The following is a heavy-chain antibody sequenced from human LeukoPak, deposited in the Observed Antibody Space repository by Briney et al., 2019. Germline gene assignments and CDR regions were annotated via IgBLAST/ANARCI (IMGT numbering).Heavy chain of an antibody. CDR1: GYTFTSYD. CDR2: MNPNSGNT. J-gene: IGHJ6*03. CDR3: ARGSGGVAVAGNGFLSYYYYMDV. D-gene: IGHD6-19*01. V-gene: IGHV1-8*01. Sequence: ASVKVSCKASGYTFTSYDINWVRQATGQGLEWMGWMNPNSGNTGYAQKFQGRVTMTRNTSISTAYMELSSLRSEDTAVYYCARGSGGVAVAGNGFLSYYYYMDVWGKGTTVTVPS.